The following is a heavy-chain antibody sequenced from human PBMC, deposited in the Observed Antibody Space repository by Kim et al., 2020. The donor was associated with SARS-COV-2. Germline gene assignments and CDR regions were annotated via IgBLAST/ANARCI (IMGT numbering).Heavy chain of an antibody. D-gene: IGHD1-26*01. V-gene: IGHV1-2*02. Sequence: ASVKVSCKASGYTFTGYYMHWVRQAPGQGLEWMGWINPNSGGTNCAQKFQGRVTMTRDTSISTVYMELSRLRSDDTAVYYCFGTLIVGKADYWGQGTLVTVSS. CDR1: GYTFTGYY. CDR3: FGTLIVGKADY. CDR2: INPNSGGT. J-gene: IGHJ4*02.